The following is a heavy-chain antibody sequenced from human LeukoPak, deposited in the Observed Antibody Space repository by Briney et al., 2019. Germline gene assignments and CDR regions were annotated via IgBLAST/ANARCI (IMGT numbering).Heavy chain of an antibody. CDR3: ARVASGYYHFDY. Sequence: PGGSLRLSCAASGFTFRNAWMNWVRQAPGKGLEWVGRTRNKAYDYTTEYAASVKGRFTISTDDSESSLYLQMNSLKTEDTAIYYCARVASGYYHFDYWGQGTLVTVSS. V-gene: IGHV3-72*01. D-gene: IGHD3-22*01. CDR2: TRNKAYDYTT. J-gene: IGHJ4*02. CDR1: GFTFRNAW.